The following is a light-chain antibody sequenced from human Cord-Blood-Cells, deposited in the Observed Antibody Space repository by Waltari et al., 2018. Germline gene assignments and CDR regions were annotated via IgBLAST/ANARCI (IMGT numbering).Light chain of an antibody. CDR1: SSDVGGYNY. V-gene: IGLV2-14*01. CDR3: SSYTSSSTVV. J-gene: IGLJ2*01. CDR2: DVS. Sequence: QSALTQPASVSGSPGQSITISCTGTSSDVGGYNYVSWYQQHPGKAPKLMIYDVSNRPSRVSNRFSGSKSGNTASLTISGLQAEDEADYNCSSYTSSSTVVFGGGTKLTVL.